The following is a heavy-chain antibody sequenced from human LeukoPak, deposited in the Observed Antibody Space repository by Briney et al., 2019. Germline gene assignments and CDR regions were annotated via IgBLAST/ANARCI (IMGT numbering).Heavy chain of an antibody. V-gene: IGHV3-48*03. CDR3: ARDYDILTGYTHLDY. D-gene: IGHD3-9*01. CDR1: GFTFSSYE. J-gene: IGHJ4*02. CDR2: ISSSGSTI. Sequence: GGSLRLSCAASGFTFSSYEMNWVRQAPGKGLEWVSYISSSGSTIYYADSVKGRFTISRDNAKNSLYLQMNSLRAEDTAVYYCARDYDILTGYTHLDYWGQGTPVTISS.